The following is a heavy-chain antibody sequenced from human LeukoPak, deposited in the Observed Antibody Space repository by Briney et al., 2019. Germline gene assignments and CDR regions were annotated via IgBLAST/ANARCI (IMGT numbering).Heavy chain of an antibody. D-gene: IGHD3-22*01. Sequence: GGSLRLSCAASGFTFSSYAMSWVRQAPGKGLEWVSAISGSGGSTYCADSVKGRFTISRDNSKNTLYLQMNSLRAEDTAVYYCAKVPYYYDSSGYYQGWFDPWGQGTLVTVSS. CDR2: ISGSGGST. CDR3: AKVPYYYDSSGYYQGWFDP. CDR1: GFTFSSYA. J-gene: IGHJ5*02. V-gene: IGHV3-23*01.